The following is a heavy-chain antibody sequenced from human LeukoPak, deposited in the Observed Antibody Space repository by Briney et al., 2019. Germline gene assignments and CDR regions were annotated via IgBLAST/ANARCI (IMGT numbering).Heavy chain of an antibody. CDR1: GFTFSSYA. J-gene: IGHJ6*02. Sequence: GGSLRLSCAASGFTFSSYAMSWVRQAPGKGLEWVSAISGSGGSTYYADSVKGRFTISRDNSKNTLYLQMDSLRAEDTAVYYCARDFGGNSVYGMDVWGQGTTVTVSS. CDR2: ISGSGGST. CDR3: ARDFGGNSVYGMDV. D-gene: IGHD4-23*01. V-gene: IGHV3-23*01.